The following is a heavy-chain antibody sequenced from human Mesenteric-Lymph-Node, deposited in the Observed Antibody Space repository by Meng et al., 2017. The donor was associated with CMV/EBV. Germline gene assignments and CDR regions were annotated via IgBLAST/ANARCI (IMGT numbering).Heavy chain of an antibody. CDR2: IYYSGST. V-gene: IGHV4-39*07. Sequence: SETLSLTCTDSGGSISSSSYYWGWIRQPPGKGLEWIGSIYYSGSTYYNPSLKSRVTISVDTSKNQFSLKLSSVTAADTAVYYCARDPVLIVVVPAATGVDYWGQGTLVTVSS. CDR3: ARDPVLIVVVPAATGVDY. CDR1: GGSISSSSYY. D-gene: IGHD2-2*01. J-gene: IGHJ4*02.